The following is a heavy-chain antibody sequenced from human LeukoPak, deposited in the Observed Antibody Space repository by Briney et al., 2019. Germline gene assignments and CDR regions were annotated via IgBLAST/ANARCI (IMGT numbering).Heavy chain of an antibody. CDR2: IKQDGSEK. J-gene: IGHJ5*02. CDR3: AREGGSGSYSHTLSSNWFDP. D-gene: IGHD3-10*01. CDR1: GFTFSDYY. V-gene: IGHV3-7*01. Sequence: GGSLRLSCAASGFTFSDYYMSWVRQAPGKGLEWVANIKQDGSEKYYVDSVKGRFTISRDNAKNSLYLQMNSLRAEDTAVYYCAREGGSGSYSHTLSSNWFDPWGQGTLVTVSS.